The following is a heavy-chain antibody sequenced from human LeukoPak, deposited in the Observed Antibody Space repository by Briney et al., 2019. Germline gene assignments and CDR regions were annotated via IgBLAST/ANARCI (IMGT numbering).Heavy chain of an antibody. CDR1: GFTFSSYA. CDR2: ISYDGSNK. D-gene: IGHD1-26*01. V-gene: IGHV3-30-3*01. CDR3: ARGLSGSYMYYFDY. Sequence: PGGSLGLSCAASGFTFSSYAMHWVRQAPGKGLEWVAVISYDGSNKYYADSVKGRFTISRDNSKNTLYLQMNSLRAEDTAVYYCARGLSGSYMYYFDYWGQGTLVTVSS. J-gene: IGHJ4*02.